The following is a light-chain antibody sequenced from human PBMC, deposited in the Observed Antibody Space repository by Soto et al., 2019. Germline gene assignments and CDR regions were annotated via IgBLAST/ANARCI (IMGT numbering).Light chain of an antibody. Sequence: QSALTQPPSASGSPGQSVTISCTGTSSDVGAYTYVSWYQHHPGKAPKLIIYEVSKRPSGVPDRFSGSKSGNTASLTVSGLQAEDEADYYCTSYAGRNSLLFGGGTKVTVL. V-gene: IGLV2-8*01. CDR3: TSYAGRNSLL. CDR1: SSDVGAYTY. CDR2: EVS. J-gene: IGLJ2*01.